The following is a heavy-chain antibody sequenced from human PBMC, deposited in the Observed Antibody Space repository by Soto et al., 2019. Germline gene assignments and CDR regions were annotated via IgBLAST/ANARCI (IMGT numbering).Heavy chain of an antibody. CDR3: AKDNRVATTIDY. D-gene: IGHD5-12*01. J-gene: IGHJ4*02. Sequence: QVQLVESGGGVVQPGRALRLSCAASGFTFNSFGMHWVRQAPGKGLEWVAVIWYDGSNKYYADSVNGRFTVSRDNYNNTLYQQMNGLRAEDTAVYYCAKDNRVATTIDYWGQGTLVSVSS. CDR1: GFTFNSFG. CDR2: IWYDGSNK. V-gene: IGHV3-33*06.